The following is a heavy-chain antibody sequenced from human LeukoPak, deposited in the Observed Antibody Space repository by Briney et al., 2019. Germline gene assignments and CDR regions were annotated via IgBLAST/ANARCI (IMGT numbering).Heavy chain of an antibody. J-gene: IGHJ3*02. D-gene: IGHD1-26*01. CDR3: ARALGVGATGAAFDI. V-gene: IGHV3-20*03. CDR1: GFTFDDYG. Sequence: GGSLRLSFAASGFTFDDYGMSSVPQAPGKGLECGSGINWNGGSTGYADSVEGRFTISRDNAKNSPYMQMNSLRAEDTALYYCARALGVGATGAAFDIRGQGTMVTVSS. CDR2: INWNGGST.